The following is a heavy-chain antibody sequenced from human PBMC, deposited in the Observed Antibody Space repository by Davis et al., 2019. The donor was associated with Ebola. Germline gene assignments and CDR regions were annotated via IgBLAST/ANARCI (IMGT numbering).Heavy chain of an antibody. V-gene: IGHV1-2*02. CDR3: ARDSGLRRGGYAKL. CDR1: GYTFTGYY. Sequence: ASVKVSCKASGYTFTGYYMHWVRQAPGQGLEWVGWINPNSGGTNYAQKFQGRVTMTRDTSISTAYMELSRLRSDDTAVYYCARDSGLRRGGYAKLWGQGTLVTVSS. J-gene: IGHJ4*02. D-gene: IGHD3-16*01. CDR2: INPNSGGT.